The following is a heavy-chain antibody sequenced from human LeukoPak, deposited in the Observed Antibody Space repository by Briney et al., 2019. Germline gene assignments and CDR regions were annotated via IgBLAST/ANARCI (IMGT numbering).Heavy chain of an antibody. J-gene: IGHJ3*02. Sequence: GGSLRLSCAASGFTVSSNYMSWVRQAPGKGLEWVSVIYSGDSTYYADSVKGRFTISRDNSKNTLYLQMNSLRAEDTAVYYCASDLYCSGGSCYPGAFDIWGQGTMVTVSS. CDR2: IYSGDST. CDR3: ASDLYCSGGSCYPGAFDI. CDR1: GFTVSSNY. D-gene: IGHD2-15*01. V-gene: IGHV3-66*02.